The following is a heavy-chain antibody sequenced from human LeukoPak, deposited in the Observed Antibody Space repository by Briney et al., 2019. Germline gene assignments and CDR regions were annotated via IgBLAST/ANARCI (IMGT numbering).Heavy chain of an antibody. Sequence: GGSVRLSCAASGFTFTDYSMHWVRQAPGKGLEWVSLISSNSGSTEYAGYVKGRFTMSRDNTKNSLYLQMSSLRSEDTAVYYCAKAHRGSYSSSWYEYWGPRAPVSASS. V-gene: IGHV3-43*01. J-gene: IGHJ5*01. D-gene: IGHD6-13*01. CDR1: GFTFTDYS. CDR3: AKAHRGSYSSSWYEY. CDR2: ISSNSGST.